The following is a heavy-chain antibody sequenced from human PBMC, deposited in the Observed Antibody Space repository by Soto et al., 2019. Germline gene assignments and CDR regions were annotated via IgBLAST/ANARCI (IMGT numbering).Heavy chain of an antibody. D-gene: IGHD6-19*01. V-gene: IGHV3-66*01. CDR2: IYSGGST. Sequence: GGSLRLSCAASGFTVSSNYMSWVRQAPGKGLEWVSVIYSGGSTDYADSVKGRFTISRDNSKNTLYLQMNSLRAEDTAVYYCARYYSNGWYGFVDYFDYWGQGA. CDR1: GFTVSSNY. J-gene: IGHJ4*02. CDR3: ARYYSNGWYGFVDYFDY.